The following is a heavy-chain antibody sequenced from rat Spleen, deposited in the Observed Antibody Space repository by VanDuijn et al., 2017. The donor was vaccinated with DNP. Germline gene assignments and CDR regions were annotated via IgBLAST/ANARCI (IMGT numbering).Heavy chain of an antibody. CDR1: GFTFSDHA. CDR2: ISHDAGRT. CDR3: ARDDYGSYGAMDA. Sequence: EVQLVGSGGGLVQSGRSLKLSCAASGFTFSDHAMAWVRQSPKKDLEWVATISHDAGRTYYRDSVKGRLSISRDYARSTLYLQMNSLRSEDTATYYCARDDYGSYGAMDAWGQGTSVTVSS. J-gene: IGHJ4*01. V-gene: IGHV5-22*01. D-gene: IGHD1-3*01.